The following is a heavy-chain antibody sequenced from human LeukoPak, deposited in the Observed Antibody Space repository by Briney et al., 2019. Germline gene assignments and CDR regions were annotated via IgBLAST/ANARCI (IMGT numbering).Heavy chain of an antibody. D-gene: IGHD2-2*01. CDR3: AKDRSGCSSTSCYASGFDY. J-gene: IGHJ4*02. Sequence: GGSLRLSCAASGFTVGNNHMNWVRQAPGKGLEWVSLIYSGGNTQYADSVKGRFIIFRDSSKNTLYLQMNSLRAEDTAVYYCAKDRSGCSSTSCYASGFDYWGQGTLVTVSS. V-gene: IGHV3-66*01. CDR1: GFTVGNNH. CDR2: IYSGGNT.